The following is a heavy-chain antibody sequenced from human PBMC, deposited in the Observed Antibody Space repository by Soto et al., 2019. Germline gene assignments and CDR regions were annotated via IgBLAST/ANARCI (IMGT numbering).Heavy chain of an antibody. V-gene: IGHV4-39*07. Sequence: SETLSLTCTVSGCSICTRSSYWGWIRQPPGKGLEWIGDINHSGNTDYNPSLKSRVTISVDTSKNQFSLKLSSVTAADTALYYCARGGYCSGGSCSGPSFEYWGHGTLVTVSS. CDR2: INHSGNT. CDR3: ARGGYCSGGSCSGPSFEY. D-gene: IGHD2-15*01. CDR1: GCSICTRSSY. J-gene: IGHJ4*01.